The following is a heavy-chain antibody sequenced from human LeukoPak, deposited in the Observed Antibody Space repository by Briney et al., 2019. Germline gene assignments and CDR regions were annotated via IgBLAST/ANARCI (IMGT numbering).Heavy chain of an antibody. CDR3: AKEGNGYDSHYYYYMDV. Sequence: GGSLRLSCEASGFTFSSYAMHWVRQAPGKGLEWVAVISYDGSNKYYADSVKGRFTISRDNSKNTLYLQMNSLRAEDTAVYYCAKEGNGYDSHYYYYMDVWGKGTTVTVSS. D-gene: IGHD5-12*01. CDR1: GFTFSSYA. V-gene: IGHV3-30*04. CDR2: ISYDGSNK. J-gene: IGHJ6*03.